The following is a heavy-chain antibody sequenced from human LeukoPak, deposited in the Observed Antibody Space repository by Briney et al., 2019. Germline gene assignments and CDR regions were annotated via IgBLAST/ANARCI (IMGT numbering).Heavy chain of an antibody. CDR3: AREDCTGGRCHFDY. CDR2: ISYDATNR. CDR1: GFIFTSFA. D-gene: IGHD2-8*02. Sequence: GGSLRLSCAGSGFIFTSFALHWVRQTPGKGLEWVAMISYDATNRHYPDSLNGRFTISRDNSRDTLYLQMNSLRIEDTAVYFCAREDCTGGRCHFDYWGQGAPVTVSA. J-gene: IGHJ4*02. V-gene: IGHV3-30*04.